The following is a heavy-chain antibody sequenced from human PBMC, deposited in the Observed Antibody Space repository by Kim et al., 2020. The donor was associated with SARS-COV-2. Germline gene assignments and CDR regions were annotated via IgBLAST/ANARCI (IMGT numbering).Heavy chain of an antibody. Sequence: GGSLRLSCAASGFTFSSYAMHWVRQAPGKGLEWVAVIWYDGTNKYYADSVKGRFTISRDNSKNTLYLQMNSLRAEDTAVYYCAKRGSHISGFDWYFDLWGRGTLVTVSS. CDR3: AKRGSHISGFDWYFDL. D-gene: IGHD3-10*01. J-gene: IGHJ2*01. V-gene: IGHV3-33*06. CDR2: IWYDGTNK. CDR1: GFTFSSYA.